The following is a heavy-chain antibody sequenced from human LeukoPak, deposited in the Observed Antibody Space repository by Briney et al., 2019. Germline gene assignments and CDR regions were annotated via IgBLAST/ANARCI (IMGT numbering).Heavy chain of an antibody. CDR3: AREKPHYGDADY. V-gene: IGHV4-61*02. CDR1: GGSISSGSYY. D-gene: IGHD4-17*01. CDR2: IYTSGST. Sequence: SQTLSLTCTVSGGSISSGSYYWSWIRQPAGKGLEWIGRIYTSGSTNYNPSLKSRVTISVDTSKNQFSPKLSSVTAADTAVYYCAREKPHYGDADYWGQGTLVTVSS. J-gene: IGHJ4*02.